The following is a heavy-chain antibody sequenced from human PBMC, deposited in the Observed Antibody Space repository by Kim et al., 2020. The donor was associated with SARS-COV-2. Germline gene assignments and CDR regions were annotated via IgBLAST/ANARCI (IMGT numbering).Heavy chain of an antibody. D-gene: IGHD2-2*01. CDR2: VSASGLRT. V-gene: IGHV3-23*01. CDR1: GFTFSSCA. J-gene: IGHJ5*01. CDR3: AKGQSGKYQESYTDS. Sequence: GGSLRLSCAASGFTFSSCAMTWVRQAPGKGLEWVSAVSASGLRTYSADSMEGRSTISRDSSKNMVYLQMNRLRPEDTAVYYCAKGQSGKYQESYTDS.